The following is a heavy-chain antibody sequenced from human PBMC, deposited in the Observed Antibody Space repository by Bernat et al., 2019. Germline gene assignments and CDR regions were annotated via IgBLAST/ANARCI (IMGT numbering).Heavy chain of an antibody. CDR3: ARGGGCRYYGSGRHFDY. J-gene: IGHJ4*02. CDR2: ISGSGGST. Sequence: EVQLLESGGGLVQPGGSLRLSCAASGFTFSSYAMSWVRQAPGKGLEWVSAISGSGGSTYYADSVKGRFTISRDNSKNTLYLQMNSLRAEDTAVYYCARGGGCRYYGSGRHFDYWGQGTLVTVSS. V-gene: IGHV3-23*01. D-gene: IGHD3-10*01. CDR1: GFTFSSYA.